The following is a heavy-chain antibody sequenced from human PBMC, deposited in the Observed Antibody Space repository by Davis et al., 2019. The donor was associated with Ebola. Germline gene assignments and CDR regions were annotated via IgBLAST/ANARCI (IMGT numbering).Heavy chain of an antibody. J-gene: IGHJ4*02. Sequence: SGPTLVKPTQTLTLTCTFSGFSLSTSGMCVSWIRQPPGKGLEWIGEINHSGSTNYNPSLKSRVTISVDTSKNQFSLKLSSVTAADTAVYYCARHRGRAYLSYWGQGTLVTVSS. V-gene: IGHV4-39*01. D-gene: IGHD3-10*01. CDR2: INHSGST. CDR3: ARHRGRAYLSY. CDR1: GFSLSTSGMC.